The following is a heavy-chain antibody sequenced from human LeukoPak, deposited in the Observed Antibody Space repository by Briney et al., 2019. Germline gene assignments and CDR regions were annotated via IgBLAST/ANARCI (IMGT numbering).Heavy chain of an antibody. V-gene: IGHV4-34*01. CDR2: VGHSGTT. D-gene: IGHD3-10*01. J-gene: IGHJ3*01. Sequence: PSETLSLXCAVYGGSLNDYLWSWIRQPPGHGLEWIGEVGHSGTTNYNPSLKSRATISVDTSKNQFSLKLTSVTAADTAVYYCARELISSRAAFDAWGQGTVVTVSS. CDR1: GGSLNDYL. CDR3: ARELISSRAAFDA.